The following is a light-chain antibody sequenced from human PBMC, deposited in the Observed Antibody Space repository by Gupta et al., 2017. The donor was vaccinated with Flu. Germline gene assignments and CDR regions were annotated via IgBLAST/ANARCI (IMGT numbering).Light chain of an antibody. CDR3: QQYGSLPYS. V-gene: IGKV3-20*01. Sequence: EIALTQSPGTLSLSQGASATLSCRASQRVRSSYLVWYQLKPGQAPRLLIYGASRRATGVPDRFSGSGSGTDFTLTISRLEPEDFTVYYCQQYGSLPYSFGQGTKLEI. CDR2: GAS. CDR1: QRVRSSY. J-gene: IGKJ2*03.